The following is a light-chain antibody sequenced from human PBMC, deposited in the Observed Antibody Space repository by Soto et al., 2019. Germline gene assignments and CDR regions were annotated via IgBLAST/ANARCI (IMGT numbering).Light chain of an antibody. Sequence: EIVLTQSPATLSLSPGERATLSCRASQSVRSSLAWYQQKPGQAPRLLIHGASNRTTDIPARFSGSGSGTDFTLTISSLEPEDFAVYYCQQRSSWPLTFGGGTKVEI. CDR2: GAS. V-gene: IGKV3-11*01. CDR3: QQRSSWPLT. CDR1: QSVRSS. J-gene: IGKJ4*01.